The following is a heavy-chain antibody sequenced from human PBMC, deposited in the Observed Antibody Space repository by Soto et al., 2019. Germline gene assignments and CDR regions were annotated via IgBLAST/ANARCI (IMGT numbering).Heavy chain of an antibody. CDR3: ARAWGGWADY. D-gene: IGHD3-16*01. CDR1: GGSISSYY. CDR2: IYYSGST. V-gene: IGHV4-59*01. Sequence: QVQLQESGPGLVKPSETLSLTCTVSGGSISSYYWSWIRQPPGKGLEWIGYIYYSGSTTYNPSLKCRVTISVDTSKNQFSLKLSSVSAADTAVYYCARAWGGWADYWGQGTLVTVSS. J-gene: IGHJ4*02.